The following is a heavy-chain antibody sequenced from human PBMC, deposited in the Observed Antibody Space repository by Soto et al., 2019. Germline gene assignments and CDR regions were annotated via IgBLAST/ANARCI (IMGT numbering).Heavy chain of an antibody. CDR3: TRRPPERRGFCSGGSCYPFDY. CDR2: ITSKTYGGTA. D-gene: IGHD2-15*01. J-gene: IGHJ4*02. CDR1: GFTFGDYA. Sequence: EVQLVDSGGGLVQPGRSLRLSCSASGFTFGDYAMIWVRQAPGKGLEWVGYITSKTYGGTADYAASVKGRFTISSDDSRSVVYLQMNSLKTEDTAIYYCTRRPPERRGFCSGGSCYPFDYWGQGTLVTVSS. V-gene: IGHV3-49*04.